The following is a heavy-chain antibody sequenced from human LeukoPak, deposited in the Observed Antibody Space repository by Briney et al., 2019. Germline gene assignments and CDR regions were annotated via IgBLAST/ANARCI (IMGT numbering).Heavy chain of an antibody. CDR1: GGSISSSSYY. CDR2: IYYSGST. D-gene: IGHD1-26*01. J-gene: IGHJ5*02. V-gene: IGHV4-39*07. CDR3: AREGGHDP. Sequence: SETLSLTCTVSGGSISSSSYYWGWIRQPPGKGLEWIGSIYYSGSTYYNPSLKSRVTISVDTSKNQFSLKLSSVTAADTAVYYCAREGGHDPWGQGTLVTVSS.